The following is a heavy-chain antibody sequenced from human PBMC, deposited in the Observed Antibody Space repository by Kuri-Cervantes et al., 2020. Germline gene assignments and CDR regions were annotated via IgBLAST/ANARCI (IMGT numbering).Heavy chain of an antibody. CDR3: ARSAGSGSYYDYMDV. D-gene: IGHD3-10*01. CDR2: ISWNSGSI. CDR1: GFTFDDYA. Sequence: SLKISCAASGFTFDDYAMHWVRQAPGKGLEWVSGISWNSGSIGYADSVKGRFTISRDNSKNTLYLQMGSLRAEDMGVYYCARSAGSGSYYDYMDVWGKGTTVTVSS. J-gene: IGHJ6*03. V-gene: IGHV3-9*03.